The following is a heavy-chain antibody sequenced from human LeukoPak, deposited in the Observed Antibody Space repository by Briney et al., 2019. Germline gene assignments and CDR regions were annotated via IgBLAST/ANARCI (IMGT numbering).Heavy chain of an antibody. J-gene: IGHJ4*02. CDR2: ISGSGGST. D-gene: IGHD3-22*01. V-gene: IGHV3-23*01. Sequence: RGSLRLSCAASGFTFSSYAMSWVRQAPGKGLEWVSAISGSGGSTYYADSVKGLFTISRDNSKNTLYLQMNSLRAEDTAVYYCAKDSSGYYRYGDYWGQGTLVTVSS. CDR3: AKDSSGYYRYGDY. CDR1: GFTFSSYA.